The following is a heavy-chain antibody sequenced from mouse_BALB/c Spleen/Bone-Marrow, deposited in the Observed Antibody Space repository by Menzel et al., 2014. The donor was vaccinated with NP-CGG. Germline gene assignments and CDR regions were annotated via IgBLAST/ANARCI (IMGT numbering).Heavy chain of an antibody. V-gene: IGHV4-1*02. J-gene: IGHJ1*01. CDR1: GFDFSRYW. CDR3: ARLNFYGNWFV. D-gene: IGHD1-1*01. CDR2: INPHSSTI. Sequence: EVKLVESGGGLVQPGGSLKLSCAASGFDFSRYWMSWVRQAPGKGLEWIGEINPHSSTINYTPSLKDKFIISRDNAKNTLYLQMGKVRSEDTALYYCARLNFYGNWFVWGAGTTVTVSS.